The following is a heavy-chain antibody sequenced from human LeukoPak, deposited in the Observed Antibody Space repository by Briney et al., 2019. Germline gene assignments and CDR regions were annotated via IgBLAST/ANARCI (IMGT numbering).Heavy chain of an antibody. CDR2: ISSSSSYI. D-gene: IGHD3-9*01. Sequence: PGGSLRLSCAASGFTFSSYSMNWVRQAPGKGLEWVSSISSSSSYIYYADSVKGRFTISRDNAKNSLYLQMNSLRAEDTAVYYCARDRDIRCAFDIWGQGTMVTVSS. J-gene: IGHJ3*02. CDR1: GFTFSSYS. V-gene: IGHV3-21*01. CDR3: ARDRDIRCAFDI.